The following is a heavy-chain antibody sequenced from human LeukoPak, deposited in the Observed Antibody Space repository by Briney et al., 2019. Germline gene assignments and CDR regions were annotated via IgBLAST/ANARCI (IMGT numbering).Heavy chain of an antibody. CDR2: IITIFGTA. CDR3: AASTGYYGLGYYYYMDV. CDR1: GGTFSSYA. D-gene: IGHD3-9*01. Sequence: GASVKVSCKASGGTFSSYAISWVRQAPGQGLEWMGGIITIFGTANYAQKFQGRVTITTDESTSTAYMELSSLRSEDTAVYYCAASTGYYGLGYYYYMDVWGKGTTVTVSS. J-gene: IGHJ6*03. V-gene: IGHV1-69*05.